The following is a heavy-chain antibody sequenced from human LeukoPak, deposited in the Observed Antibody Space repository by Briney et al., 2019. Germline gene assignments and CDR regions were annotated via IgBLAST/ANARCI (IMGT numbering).Heavy chain of an antibody. D-gene: IGHD3-10*01. CDR1: GDSISSGDYY. Sequence: SETLSLTCTVSGDSISSGDYYWSWIRQPAGKGLEWIGRISSSGSTNYNPSLKSRVTISVDTSKKHFFLDLSSVTAADTAVYYCARAVHYSGTSDQYTGGWYYFDFWGQGTLVTVSS. J-gene: IGHJ4*02. CDR3: ARAVHYSGTSDQYTGGWYYFDF. V-gene: IGHV4-61*02. CDR2: ISSSGST.